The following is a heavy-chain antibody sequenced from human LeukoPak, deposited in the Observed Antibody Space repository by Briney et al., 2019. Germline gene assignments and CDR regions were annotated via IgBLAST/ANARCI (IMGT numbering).Heavy chain of an antibody. D-gene: IGHD1-26*01. J-gene: IGHJ1*01. CDR2: INPSGGST. Sequence: ASVKVSCKASGYTFTHYYMHWVRQAPGQGLEWMGIINPSGGSTSYAQKFQGRVTMTRDTSTSTVYMELSSLRSEDTAVYYCARDAGATAGNEYFQYWGQGTLVTVSS. V-gene: IGHV1-46*01. CDR3: ARDAGATAGNEYFQY. CDR1: GYTFTHYY.